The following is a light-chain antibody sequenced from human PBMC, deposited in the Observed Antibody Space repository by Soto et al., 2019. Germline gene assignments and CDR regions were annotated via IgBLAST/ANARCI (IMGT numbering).Light chain of an antibody. CDR2: EVN. J-gene: IGLJ1*01. V-gene: IGLV2-8*01. Sequence: QSVLTQPPSASGTPGQTVAISCTGTSSNVGGYNVVSWYQQHPGEAPKLMIYEVNKRPSGVPDLFSGSTSGNTASLTVSRLQAEDEADYYCSSYAGSSNVFGTGTKVTVL. CDR3: SSYAGSSNV. CDR1: SSNVGGYNV.